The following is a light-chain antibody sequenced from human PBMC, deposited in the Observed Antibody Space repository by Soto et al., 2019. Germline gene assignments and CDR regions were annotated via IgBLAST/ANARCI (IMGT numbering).Light chain of an antibody. Sequence: QSVLTQPPSASGTPGQRVTISCSGSSSNIGSSSVNWYQQLPGTAPKLLIYNNNQWPSGVPDRFFGTKSGTSASLAISGLQSEDEADYYCAAWDVSLNGLYVFGTGTQLTVL. V-gene: IGLV1-44*01. CDR2: NNN. CDR1: SSNIGSSS. J-gene: IGLJ1*01. CDR3: AAWDVSLNGLYV.